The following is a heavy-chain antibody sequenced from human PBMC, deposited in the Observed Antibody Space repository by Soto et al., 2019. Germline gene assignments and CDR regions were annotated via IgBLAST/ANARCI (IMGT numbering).Heavy chain of an antibody. Sequence: ASVKVSCKASGYTFTSYAMHWVRQAPGQRLEWMGWINAGNGNTKYSQKFQGRVTITRDTSASTAYMELSSLRSEDTAVYYCARSDTGTLAYFDSWGQGTLLTVSS. CDR3: ARSDTGTLAYFDS. J-gene: IGHJ4*02. V-gene: IGHV1-3*01. D-gene: IGHD1-26*01. CDR2: INAGNGNT. CDR1: GYTFTSYA.